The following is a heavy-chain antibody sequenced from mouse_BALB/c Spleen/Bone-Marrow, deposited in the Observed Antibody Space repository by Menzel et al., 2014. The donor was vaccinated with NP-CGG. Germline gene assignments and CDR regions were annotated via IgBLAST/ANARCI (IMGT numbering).Heavy chain of an antibody. Sequence: VMLVESGPGLVAPSQSLSITCTVSGFSLTSYGVHWVRQPPGKGLEWLGVIWAGGSTNYNSALMSRLSISKDNSKSQVFLKMNGLRTDDTAMYYCASMITTAWFAYWGQGTLVTVSA. D-gene: IGHD2-4*01. CDR3: ASMITTAWFAY. V-gene: IGHV2-9*02. CDR1: GFSLTSYG. CDR2: IWAGGST. J-gene: IGHJ3*01.